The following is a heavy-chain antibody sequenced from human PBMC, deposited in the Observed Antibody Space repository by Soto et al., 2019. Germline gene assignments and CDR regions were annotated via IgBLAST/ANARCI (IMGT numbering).Heavy chain of an antibody. CDR2: IIPIFGTA. CDR1: GGTLSSYA. Sequence: GASVKVSCKASGGTLSSYAISWVRQSPGQGLEWMGGIIPIFGTANYAQKFQGRVTITADESTSTAYMELSSLRSEDTAVYYCAARYCSGGSCLSSTYYFDYWGQGTLVTVSS. V-gene: IGHV1-69*13. D-gene: IGHD2-15*01. CDR3: AARYCSGGSCLSSTYYFDY. J-gene: IGHJ4*02.